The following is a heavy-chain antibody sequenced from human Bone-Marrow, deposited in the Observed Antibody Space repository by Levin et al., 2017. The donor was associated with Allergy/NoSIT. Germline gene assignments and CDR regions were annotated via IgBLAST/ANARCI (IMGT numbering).Heavy chain of an antibody. CDR2: IKQDGSEA. V-gene: IGHV3-7*01. CDR1: GFTFTRYW. CDR3: ARNVHYSFWSGYLY. D-gene: IGHD3-3*01. J-gene: IGHJ4*02. Sequence: GGSLRLSCEASGFTFTRYWMTWVRQAPGKGLEWVANIKQDGSEAHYVDSVKGRFTISRDNAKESVFLQMSSLRAEDTGIYYCARNVHYSFWSGYLYWGQGARITVSS.